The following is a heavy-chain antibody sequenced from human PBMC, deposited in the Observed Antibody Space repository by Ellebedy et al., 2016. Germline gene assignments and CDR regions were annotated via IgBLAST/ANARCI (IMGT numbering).Heavy chain of an antibody. V-gene: IGHV3-74*01. CDR1: GFTFSRTW. D-gene: IGHD5-24*01. J-gene: IGHJ6*03. Sequence: GESLKISCTVSGFTFSRTWMHWVRQAPGKGLVWVSRTNSDGSTTSYADSVRGRFTISRDNAKNRLYLQMNSLRAEDTAVYYCARDGMATDYYYYMDVWGKGTTVTVSS. CDR2: TNSDGSTT. CDR3: ARDGMATDYYYYMDV.